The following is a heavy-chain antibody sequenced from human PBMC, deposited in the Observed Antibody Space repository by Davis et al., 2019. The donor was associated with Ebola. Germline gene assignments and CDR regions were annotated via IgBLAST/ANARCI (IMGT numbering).Heavy chain of an antibody. CDR3: ARVGSDYGDYIPDY. CDR2: ISYTGST. D-gene: IGHD4-17*01. CDR1: GGSISTDY. Sequence: MPSETLSLTCTVSGGSISTDYWSWIRQPPGKGLEWIGYISYTGSTNYNPSLKSRVTISVDTSKNQVSLKLSSVTAADTAVYYCARVGSDYGDYIPDYWGQGTLVTVSS. V-gene: IGHV4-59*08. J-gene: IGHJ4*02.